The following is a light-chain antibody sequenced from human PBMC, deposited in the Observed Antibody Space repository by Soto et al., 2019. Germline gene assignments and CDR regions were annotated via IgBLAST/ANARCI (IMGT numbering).Light chain of an antibody. CDR3: QYYDSSLSVV. Sequence: QSVLTQPPSVSGAPGQRVTISCTGSSSNIGAGYDVFWYHQLPGTAPKLLIYGNNNRPSGVPDRFSGSKSGTSASLAITGLQAEDEADYYCQYYDSSLSVVFGGGTQLTVL. CDR2: GNN. CDR1: SSNIGAGYD. J-gene: IGLJ2*01. V-gene: IGLV1-40*01.